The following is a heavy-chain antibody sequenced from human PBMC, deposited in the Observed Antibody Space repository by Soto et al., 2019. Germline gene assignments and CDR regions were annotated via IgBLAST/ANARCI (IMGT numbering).Heavy chain of an antibody. D-gene: IGHD6-13*01. CDR2: INHSGST. CDR3: ARVLAAAGTGPDY. Sequence: PSETLSLTCAVYGGSFSGYYWSWIRQPPGKGLEWIGEINHSGSTNYNPSLRSRVTISVDTSKNQFSLKLSSVTAADTAVYYCARVLAAAGTGPDYWGQGTLVTVSS. V-gene: IGHV4-34*01. J-gene: IGHJ4*02. CDR1: GGSFSGYY.